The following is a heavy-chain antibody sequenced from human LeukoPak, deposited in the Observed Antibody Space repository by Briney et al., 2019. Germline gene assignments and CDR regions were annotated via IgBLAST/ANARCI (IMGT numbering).Heavy chain of an antibody. Sequence: PSETLSLTCSVSSGSVRSNYYSWAWIRQAPGKGLEWVGGLDDSGNTYYNPSLKSRLTMSVDTSENHFSLNLKSVAAADTSVYYCARRLRIGAAEWFDPWGQGIMVTVSS. CDR3: ARRLRIGAAEWFDP. CDR2: LDDSGNT. D-gene: IGHD2-15*01. CDR1: SGSVRSNYYS. J-gene: IGHJ5*02. V-gene: IGHV4-39*02.